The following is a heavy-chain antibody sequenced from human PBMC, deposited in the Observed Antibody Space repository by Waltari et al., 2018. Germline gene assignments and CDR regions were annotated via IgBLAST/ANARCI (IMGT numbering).Heavy chain of an antibody. CDR1: GFTFSSYW. CDR2: IKQDGSEK. V-gene: IGHV3-7*02. D-gene: IGHD3-16*02. Sequence: EVQLVESGGGLVQPGGSLRLSCAASGFTFSSYWMSWVRQAPGKGLEWVANIKQDGSEKYYVDSVKGLFTISRDNAKNSLYLQMNSLRAEDTAVYYCARGAYDYVWGSYRHPNNDAFDIWGQGTMVTVSS. J-gene: IGHJ3*02. CDR3: ARGAYDYVWGSYRHPNNDAFDI.